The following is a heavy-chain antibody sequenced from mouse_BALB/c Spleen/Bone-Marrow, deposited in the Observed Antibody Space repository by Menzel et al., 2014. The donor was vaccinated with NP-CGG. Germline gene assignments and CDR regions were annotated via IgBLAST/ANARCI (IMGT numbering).Heavy chain of an antibody. CDR3: AIMKSYAMDY. D-gene: IGHD2-3*01. CDR1: GFTFSSFA. Sequence: EVKLVESGGGLVKPGGSLKLSCAASGFTFSSFAMSWIRQSPEKRLEWVAEISSGGSYTYYPDTVTGRFTISRDNAKNTLYLEMSSLRSEDTAMYYCAIMKSYAMDYWGQGTSVTVSS. CDR2: ISSGGSYT. J-gene: IGHJ4*01. V-gene: IGHV5-9-4*01.